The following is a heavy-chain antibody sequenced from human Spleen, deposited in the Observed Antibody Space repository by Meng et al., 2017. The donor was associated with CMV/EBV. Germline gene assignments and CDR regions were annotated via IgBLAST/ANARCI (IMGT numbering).Heavy chain of an antibody. CDR1: GYTFTSHG. J-gene: IGHJ5*01. Sequence: SCKASGYTFTSHGVNWVRQAPGQGLEWMAWISAYNGHTNYAHRFQGRVTVTADTSTSTAFMESRSLRSDDTAVYYCAGGSGWPFFDSWGQGTLVTVSS. CDR2: ISAYNGHT. V-gene: IGHV1-18*01. CDR3: AGGSGWPFFDS. D-gene: IGHD6-25*01.